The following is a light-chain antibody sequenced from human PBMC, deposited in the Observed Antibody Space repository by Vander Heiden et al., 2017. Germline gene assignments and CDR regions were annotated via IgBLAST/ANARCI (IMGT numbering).Light chain of an antibody. J-gene: IGLJ1*01. V-gene: IGLV1-40*01. CDR2: GNT. Sequence: QSVLTQPPSVSGAPGQGVPITWTGGSPNIREGYHVHWYQQLPGRDPKLPIYGNTNRPAGVPDRFSGSKSGTSASLAITGLQAEDEADYYCQSYDSSLNTYVFGIGTKVTV. CDR3: QSYDSSLNTYV. CDR1: SPNIREGYH.